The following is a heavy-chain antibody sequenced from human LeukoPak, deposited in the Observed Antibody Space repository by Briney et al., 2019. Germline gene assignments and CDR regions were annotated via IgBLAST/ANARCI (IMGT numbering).Heavy chain of an antibody. V-gene: IGHV3-23*01. Sequence: GGSLRLSCAASQFTFRSYAMGWVRQAPGKGLEWASAINGVGDSTYYADSVKGRFTVSRDNSKNTLYLQMNSLRVEDTAVYYCAREFDYEGVDPWGQGTLVTVSS. CDR1: QFTFRSYA. CDR2: INGVGDST. J-gene: IGHJ5*02. CDR3: AREFDYEGVDP. D-gene: IGHD4-17*01.